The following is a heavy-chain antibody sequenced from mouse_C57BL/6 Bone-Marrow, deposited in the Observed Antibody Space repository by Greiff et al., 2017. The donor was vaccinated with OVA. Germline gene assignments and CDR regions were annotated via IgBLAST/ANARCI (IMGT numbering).Heavy chain of an antibody. CDR1: GYTFTSYW. CDR2: IDPSDSFT. J-gene: IGHJ2*01. Sequence: VQLQQPGAELVMPGASVKLSCKASGYTFTSYWMHWVKQRPGQGLEWIGEIDPSDSFTNYNQKFKGKSTLTVDKSSSTAYMQLSSLTSEDSAVYYCARWGGNFDYWGQGTTLTVSS. V-gene: IGHV1-69*01. D-gene: IGHD1-1*02. CDR3: ARWGGNFDY.